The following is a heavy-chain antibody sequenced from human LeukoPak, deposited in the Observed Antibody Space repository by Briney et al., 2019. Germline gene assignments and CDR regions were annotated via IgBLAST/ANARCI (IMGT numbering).Heavy chain of an antibody. D-gene: IGHD3-10*01. Sequence: GGSLRLSCAASGFTFSSYGMHWVRQAPGKGLEWVAVIWYDGSNKYYADSVKGRFTISRDNSKNTLYLQMNSLRAEDTAVYYCAKTGEVRGVIPGYWGQGTLVTVSS. CDR3: AKTGEVRGVIPGY. CDR1: GFTFSSYG. V-gene: IGHV3-33*06. CDR2: IWYDGSNK. J-gene: IGHJ4*02.